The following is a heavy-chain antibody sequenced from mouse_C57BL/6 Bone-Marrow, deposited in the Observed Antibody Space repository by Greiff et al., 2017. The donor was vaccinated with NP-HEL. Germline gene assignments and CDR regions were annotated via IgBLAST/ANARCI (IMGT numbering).Heavy chain of an antibody. Sequence: VQLQQSGLELVKPGASVKISCKASGYTFTDYYMNWVKQSHGKSLEWIGDINPNNGGTSYNQKFKGKATLTVDKSSSTAYMELRSLTSEDSAVYYCARRTYDGYYPYYFDYWGQGTTLTVSS. V-gene: IGHV1-26*01. CDR3: ARRTYDGYYPYYFDY. J-gene: IGHJ2*01. CDR2: INPNNGGT. CDR1: GYTFTDYY. D-gene: IGHD2-3*01.